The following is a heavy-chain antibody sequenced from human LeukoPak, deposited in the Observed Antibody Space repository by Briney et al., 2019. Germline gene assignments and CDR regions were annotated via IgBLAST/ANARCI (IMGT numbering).Heavy chain of an antibody. V-gene: IGHV3-66*01. J-gene: IGHJ3*02. Sequence: GGSLRLSCATSGFTFSSYAMSWVRQAPGKGLEWVSVIYSGGSTYYADSVKGRFTISRDNSKNTLYLQMNSLRAEDTAVYYCTREMSGWSSYAFDIWSQGTMVTVSS. CDR2: IYSGGST. CDR1: GFTFSSYA. D-gene: IGHD6-19*01. CDR3: TREMSGWSSYAFDI.